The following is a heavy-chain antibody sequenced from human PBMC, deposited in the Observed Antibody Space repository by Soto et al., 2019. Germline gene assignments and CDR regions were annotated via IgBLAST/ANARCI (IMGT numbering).Heavy chain of an antibody. CDR2: ISDYNGNT. CDR3: ARMEYNYGLTFDS. J-gene: IGHJ4*02. V-gene: IGHV1-18*01. D-gene: IGHD5-18*01. Sequence: GQGLEWMGWISDYNGNTNYAQKLQGRITMTTDTSTSTAYMELRSLRSDDTAMYYCARMEYNYGLTFDSSGQRTLVSVSS.